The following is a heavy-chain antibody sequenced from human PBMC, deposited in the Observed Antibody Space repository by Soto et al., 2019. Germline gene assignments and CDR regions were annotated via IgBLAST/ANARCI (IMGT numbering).Heavy chain of an antibody. V-gene: IGHV1-46*03. Sequence: QVQLVQSGAEVKKPGASVKVSCKASGYTFTSYYMHWVRQAPGQGLEWMGIINPSGGSTSYAQKFQGRVTMTRDTPTSTVYMGLSSRGSEDTAVYYWARDGGFGELLFGPNWFDPWCQGTLVTVSS. J-gene: IGHJ5*02. CDR1: GYTFTSYY. D-gene: IGHD3-10*01. CDR2: INPSGGST. CDR3: ARDGGFGELLFGPNWFDP.